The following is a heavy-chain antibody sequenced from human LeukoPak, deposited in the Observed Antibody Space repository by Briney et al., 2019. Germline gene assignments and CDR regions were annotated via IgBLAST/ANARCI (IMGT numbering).Heavy chain of an antibody. CDR1: GYTFTHNW. CDR3: ARHRATGTWSDFDY. D-gene: IGHD1-14*01. Sequence: GESLKISCKVSGYTFTHNWIGWVRQKPGRGLEWLGVIFSADSNTAYNSSFRGQVTISVDKSIDTAYLQWGSLKASDSAIYYCARHRATGTWSDFDYWGQGTVVTVSS. V-gene: IGHV5-51*01. CDR2: IFSADSNT. J-gene: IGHJ4*02.